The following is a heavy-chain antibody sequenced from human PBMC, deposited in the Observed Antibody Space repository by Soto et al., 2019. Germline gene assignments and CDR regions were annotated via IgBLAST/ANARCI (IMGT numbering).Heavy chain of an antibody. CDR2: INYNGGTT. CDR1: GFPFSNHA. J-gene: IGHJ4*02. Sequence: GGSLRLSCSASGFPFSNHAMHWVRQAPGKGLEYVSAINYNGGTTYYVDSVKGRFTISRDNSKNTLYLQMSSLKVEDTAMYHCVTWGGIEARNLDHWGQGTLVTVSS. D-gene: IGHD6-6*01. CDR3: VTWGGIEARNLDH. V-gene: IGHV3-64D*06.